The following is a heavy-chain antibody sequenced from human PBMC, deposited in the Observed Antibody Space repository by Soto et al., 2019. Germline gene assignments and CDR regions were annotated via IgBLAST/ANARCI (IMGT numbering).Heavy chain of an antibody. J-gene: IGHJ4*02. CDR1: GYTFTSYY. CDR2: INPSGGGT. CDR3: ARDSTLAY. V-gene: IGHV1-46*01. Sequence: XSVKVSCKASGYTFTSYYMHWVRQAPGQGLEWMGIINPSGGGTSYAQKFQGRVTMTRDTSTSTVYMELSSLRSEDSALYYCARDSTLAYWGQGTLVTVSS.